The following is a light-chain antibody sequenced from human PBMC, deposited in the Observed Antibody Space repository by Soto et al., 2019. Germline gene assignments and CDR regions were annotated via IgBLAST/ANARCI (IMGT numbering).Light chain of an antibody. V-gene: IGKV3-20*01. J-gene: IGKJ3*01. CDR2: GAS. Sequence: EIVLTPSPGTLSLSPGERAPLSCRASQRVSSSYLAGYQQKPGQAPRLLIYGASSRATGIPDRFSGSGSGTDFTLTISRLEPEDFSVYYCQQYGSSPFTFAPGTKLDVK. CDR3: QQYGSSPFT. CDR1: QRVSSSY.